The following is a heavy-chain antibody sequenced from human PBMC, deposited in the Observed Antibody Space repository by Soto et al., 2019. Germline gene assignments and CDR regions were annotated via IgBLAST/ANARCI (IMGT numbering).Heavy chain of an antibody. Sequence: PGGSLRLSCAASGFTFSNAWINWFRQAPGKGLEWVGRIKSKTDGGTADYAAPVKGRFAVSRDDSKNMVDLQMNSLKTDDTCIYYCTIDSYSSSTGVRFDYSGPGTLVTLSS. CDR3: TIDSYSSSTGVRFDY. D-gene: IGHD2-2*01. CDR1: GFTFSNAW. CDR2: IKSKTDGGTA. V-gene: IGHV3-15*07. J-gene: IGHJ4*02.